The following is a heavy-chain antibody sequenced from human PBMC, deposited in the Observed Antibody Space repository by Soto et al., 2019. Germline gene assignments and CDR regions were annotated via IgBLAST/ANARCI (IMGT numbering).Heavy chain of an antibody. Sequence: SGPTLVNPTQTLTLTCTFSGFSLSTSGMRVSWIRQPPGKALEWLARIDWDDDKFYSTSLKTRLTISKDTSKNQVVLTMTNMDPVDTATYYWALFYSYGHDYWGQGTLVTVSS. CDR1: GFSLSTSGMR. V-gene: IGHV2-70*04. J-gene: IGHJ4*02. CDR2: IDWDDDK. CDR3: ALFYSYGHDY. D-gene: IGHD5-18*01.